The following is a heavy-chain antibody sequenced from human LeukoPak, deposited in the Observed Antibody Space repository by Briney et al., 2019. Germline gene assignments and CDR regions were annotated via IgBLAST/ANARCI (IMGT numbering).Heavy chain of an antibody. CDR1: GFTFSSYG. CDR2: IRYDGSNK. CDR3: TREHDY. J-gene: IGHJ4*02. Sequence: GGSLRLSCAASGFTFSSYGMHWVRQAPGKGLEWVAFIRYDGSNKYYADSVKGRFTISRDNAKNSLSLQMNSLRADDTAVYYCTREHDYWGQGTLVTVSS. V-gene: IGHV3-30*02.